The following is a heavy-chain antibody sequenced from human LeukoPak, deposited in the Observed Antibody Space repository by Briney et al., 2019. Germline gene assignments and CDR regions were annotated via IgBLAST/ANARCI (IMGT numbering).Heavy chain of an antibody. CDR2: IYYSGST. J-gene: IGHJ6*02. V-gene: IGHV4-59*01. D-gene: IGHD2-15*01. CDR1: GGSISSYY. Sequence: SETLSLTCTVSGGSISSYYWSWIRQPPGKGLEWIGYIYYSGSTNYNPSLKSRVTLSVDTSKNQFSLKLSSVTAADTAVYYCARLVVAATRGGMDVWGQGTTVTVSS. CDR3: ARLVVAATRGGMDV.